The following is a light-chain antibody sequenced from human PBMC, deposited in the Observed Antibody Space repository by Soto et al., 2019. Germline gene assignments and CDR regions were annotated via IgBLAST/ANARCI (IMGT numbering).Light chain of an antibody. CDR2: DVT. CDR3: GSFTTSRIWV. Sequence: QSALTQPRSVSGSPGQSVTISCTGTKSDVGGYNYVSWYQHHPGKAPKLVISDVTERPSGVPDRFSGSKSGNTASLTISGLQADDEADYFCGSFTTSRIWVFGGGTKLTVL. CDR1: KSDVGGYNY. V-gene: IGLV2-11*01. J-gene: IGLJ3*02.